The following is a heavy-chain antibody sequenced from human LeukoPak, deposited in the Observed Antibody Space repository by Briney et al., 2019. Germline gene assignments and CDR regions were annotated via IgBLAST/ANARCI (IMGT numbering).Heavy chain of an antibody. Sequence: GRSLRLSCAASGFTFSSYGMHWVRQAPGRGLEWVAVISYDGSNKYYADSVKGRFTISRDNSKNTLYLQMNSLRAEDTAVYYCAKDPKVGATLSWGQGTLVTVSS. D-gene: IGHD1-26*01. CDR2: ISYDGSNK. V-gene: IGHV3-30*18. CDR3: AKDPKVGATLS. CDR1: GFTFSSYG. J-gene: IGHJ5*02.